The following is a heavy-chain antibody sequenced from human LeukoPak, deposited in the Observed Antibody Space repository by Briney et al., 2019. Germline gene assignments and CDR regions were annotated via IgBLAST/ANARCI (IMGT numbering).Heavy chain of an antibody. Sequence: SETLSLTCTVSGGSISSSSYYWGWIRQPPGKGLEWIGSIYYSGSTYYNPSLKSRVTISVDTSKNQFSLKLSSVTAADTAVYYCARYCSSTSCSPGIYYFDYWGQGTLVTVSS. J-gene: IGHJ4*02. CDR2: IYYSGST. D-gene: IGHD2-2*01. CDR1: GGSISSSSYY. V-gene: IGHV4-39*07. CDR3: ARYCSSTSCSPGIYYFDY.